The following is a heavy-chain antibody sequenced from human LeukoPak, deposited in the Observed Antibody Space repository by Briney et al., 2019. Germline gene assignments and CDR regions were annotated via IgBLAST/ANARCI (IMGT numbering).Heavy chain of an antibody. J-gene: IGHJ5*02. CDR2: IYYSGST. Sequence: SETLSLTCTVSGGSISSGGYYWSWIRQHPGKGLEWIGYIYYSGSTYYNPSLKSRVTISVDTSTNQFSLKLSSVTAADTAVYYCARAVAGTSSWFDPWGQGTLVTVSS. CDR1: GGSISSGGYY. V-gene: IGHV4-31*03. CDR3: ARAVAGTSSWFDP. D-gene: IGHD6-19*01.